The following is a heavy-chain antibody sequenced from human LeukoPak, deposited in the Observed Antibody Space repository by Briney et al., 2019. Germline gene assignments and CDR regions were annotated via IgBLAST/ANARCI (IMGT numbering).Heavy chain of an antibody. CDR2: INLNSGFT. Sequence: ASVTVSCTASVYTFTGYYLHWVRQATGQGPVWMGWINLNSGFTKYAQEFQGRVTISSDTAISTAYMELTGLISNYTAMYFCARFAPPRYYYIDVWGEGTTVIVSS. CDR3: ARFAPPRYYYIDV. CDR1: VYTFTGYY. J-gene: IGHJ6*03. V-gene: IGHV1-2*02.